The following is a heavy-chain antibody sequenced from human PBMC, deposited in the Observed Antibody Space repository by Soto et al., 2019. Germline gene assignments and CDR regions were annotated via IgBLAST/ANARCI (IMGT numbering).Heavy chain of an antibody. CDR3: ARDVFCGGAPACPDMDV. D-gene: IGHD2-21*01. CDR1: GYTFSGYS. Sequence: ASVKVSCKASGYTFSGYSITWVRQAPGQGLEWMGRISGYNGNTNYARTLRGRLTLTTDTSTSTAYMELRSLTSDDTAVYYCARDVFCGGAPACPDMDVWGQGTTVTVS. J-gene: IGHJ6*02. CDR2: ISGYNGNT. V-gene: IGHV1-18*04.